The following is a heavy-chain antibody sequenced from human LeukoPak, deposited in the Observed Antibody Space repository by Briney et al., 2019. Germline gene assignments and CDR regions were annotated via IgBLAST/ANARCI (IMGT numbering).Heavy chain of an antibody. J-gene: IGHJ4*02. D-gene: IGHD3-10*01. CDR3: AKGYYGSGSYGWFDY. V-gene: IGHV3-23*01. CDR2: ISGSGDRT. Sequence: PGGSLRLSCAASGFNFGSYSMTWVRQAPGKGLEWVSTISGSGDRTYYADSVKGRFTISRDNSKNTLFLHMNSLRAEDTAVYSCAKGYYGSGSYGWFDYWGQGTLVTVSS. CDR1: GFNFGSYS.